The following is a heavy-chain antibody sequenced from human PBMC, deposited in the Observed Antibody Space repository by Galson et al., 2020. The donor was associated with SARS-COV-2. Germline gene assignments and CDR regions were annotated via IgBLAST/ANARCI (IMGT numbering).Heavy chain of an antibody. V-gene: IGHV3-23*01. J-gene: IGHJ4*02. Sequence: GESLKISCTASGLTFSRHTMFWVRQAPGKGLEWVSAISGSGDNTYYADFVKGRFTISRDNSKNTLYLQLSSLRADDTAVYFCAKAASEENYVTDRYFADWGQGTLVTVSS. D-gene: IGHD2-21*02. CDR3: AKAASEENYVTDRYFAD. CDR1: GLTFSRHT. CDR2: ISGSGDNT.